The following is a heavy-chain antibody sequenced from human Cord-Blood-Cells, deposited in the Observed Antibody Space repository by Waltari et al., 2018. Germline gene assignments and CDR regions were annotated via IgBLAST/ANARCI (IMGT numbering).Heavy chain of an antibody. CDR1: GGSISSSSYY. D-gene: IGHD3-16*02. Sequence: QLQLQESGPGLVKPSETLSLTCTVSGGSISSSSYYWGWIRQPPGKGLEWIGSIYYIGSTYYNPSRKRRVTISVDTSKNQFSLKLSSVTAADTAVYYCARLATFGGVIVDYWGQGTLVTVSS. CDR2: IYYIGST. J-gene: IGHJ4*02. V-gene: IGHV4-39*01. CDR3: ARLATFGGVIVDY.